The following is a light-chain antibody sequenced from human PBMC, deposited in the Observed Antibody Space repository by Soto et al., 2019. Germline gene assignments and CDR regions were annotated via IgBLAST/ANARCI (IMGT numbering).Light chain of an antibody. V-gene: IGLV2-14*01. CDR3: SSFTSSTTLL. Sequence: QSVLTQPASVSGSPGQSITISCTGTATDVGAYNYVSWYQQHPGRAPKLIIYAVTDLPSGVADRFSGSKSGDTASLTISGLQAEDEAHYYCSSFTSSTTLLFGGGTQLTVL. J-gene: IGLJ2*01. CDR1: ATDVGAYNY. CDR2: AVT.